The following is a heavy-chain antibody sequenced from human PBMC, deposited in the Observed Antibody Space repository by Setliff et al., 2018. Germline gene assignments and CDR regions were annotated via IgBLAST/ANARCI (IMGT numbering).Heavy chain of an antibody. J-gene: IGHJ6*02. V-gene: IGHV1-18*01. CDR2: VSTYNGDT. CDR1: GYSFTSFS. Sequence: GASVKVSCKASGYSFTSFSITWVRQAPGQGLEWLGWVSTYNGDTKSAQKFRGRVTMTTDISTSTVYMELRTLRSDDTAVYYCAREYVVISFVRNTHSHYGMDVWGQGTTVTVSS. D-gene: IGHD2-21*01. CDR3: AREYVVISFVRNTHSHYGMDV.